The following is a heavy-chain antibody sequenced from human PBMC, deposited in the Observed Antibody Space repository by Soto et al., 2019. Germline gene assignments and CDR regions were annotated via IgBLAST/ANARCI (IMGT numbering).Heavy chain of an antibody. J-gene: IGHJ2*01. V-gene: IGHV4-59*08. Sequence: PSETLSLTCTVSGGSISSYYWSWIRQPPGKGLEWIGYIYYSGSTNYNPSLKSRVTISVDTSKNQFSLKLSSVTAADTAVYYCARGSSPDYGDDYWYFDLWGRGTLVTVSS. CDR2: IYYSGST. CDR1: GGSISSYY. D-gene: IGHD4-17*01. CDR3: ARGSSPDYGDDYWYFDL.